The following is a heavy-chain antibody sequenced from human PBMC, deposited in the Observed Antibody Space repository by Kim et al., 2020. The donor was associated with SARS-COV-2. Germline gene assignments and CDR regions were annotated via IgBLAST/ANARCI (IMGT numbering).Heavy chain of an antibody. Sequence: GGSLRLSCAASGFTFSNAWMSWVRQAPGKGLEWVGRIKSKTDGGTTDYAAPVKGRFTISRDDSKNTLYLQMNSLKTEDTAVYYCTTDWGDYYDSSGYYSRPWGQGTMVTVSS. V-gene: IGHV3-15*01. CDR2: IKSKTDGGTT. CDR3: TTDWGDYYDSSGYYSRP. D-gene: IGHD3-22*01. J-gene: IGHJ3*01. CDR1: GFTFSNAW.